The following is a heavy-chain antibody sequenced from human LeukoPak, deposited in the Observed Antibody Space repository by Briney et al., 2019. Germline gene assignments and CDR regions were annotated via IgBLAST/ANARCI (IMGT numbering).Heavy chain of an antibody. CDR3: ARGLGSSSSEVAFDI. J-gene: IGHJ3*02. Sequence: ASVKVSCKASGYTFTGYYMHWVRQAPGQGLEWMGWINPNSGGTNYAQKFQGRVTMTRDTSISTAYMELSRLRSDDTAVYYCARGLGSSSSEVAFDIWGQGTMVTVSS. V-gene: IGHV1-2*02. CDR2: INPNSGGT. CDR1: GYTFTGYY. D-gene: IGHD6-6*01.